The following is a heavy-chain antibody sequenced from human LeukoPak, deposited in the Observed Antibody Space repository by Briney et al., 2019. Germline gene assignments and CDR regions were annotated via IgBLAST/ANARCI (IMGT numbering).Heavy chain of an antibody. J-gene: IGHJ6*02. CDR1: GYTFTSYD. CDR2: MNPNSGNT. CDR3: AREIDDSGAAGIGYYYYGMDV. V-gene: IGHV1-8*01. D-gene: IGHD6-13*01. Sequence: WASVKVSCKASGYTFTSYDINWVRQATGQGLEWMGWMNPNSGNTGYAQKFQGRVTMTRNTSISTAYMELSCLRSEDTAVYYCAREIDDSGAAGIGYYYYGMDVWGQGTTVTVSS.